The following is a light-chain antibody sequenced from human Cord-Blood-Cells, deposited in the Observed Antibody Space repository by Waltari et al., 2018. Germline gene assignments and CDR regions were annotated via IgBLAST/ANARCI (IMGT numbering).Light chain of an antibody. Sequence: AIQMTQSTSYLHASVGDRVTITSRASQGTRNDLGWYQQKPRKAPKLLIYAAFSLQLGYPSSLGGSGSGSDCTLTISRLPPEGCATYYCLPEYKYPRTFGQGTKVEIK. CDR1: QGTRND. V-gene: IGKV1-6*01. CDR3: LPEYKYPRT. J-gene: IGKJ1*01. CDR2: AAF.